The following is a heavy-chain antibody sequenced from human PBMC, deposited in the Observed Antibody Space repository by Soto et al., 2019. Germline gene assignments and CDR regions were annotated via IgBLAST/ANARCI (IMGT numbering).Heavy chain of an antibody. J-gene: IGHJ6*02. Sequence: SGTLALTFAGSGGSISSSNWWSGVGQPPGKGGEWVGEIYHSGGTHYTPSLKSRATISVDKSKNQFSMKLSSVTAADTAVYYCAREGITGTKYYYYGMDVWGQGNTVT. CDR2: IYHSGGT. CDR1: GGSISSSNW. V-gene: IGHV4-4*02. D-gene: IGHD1-7*01. CDR3: AREGITGTKYYYYGMDV.